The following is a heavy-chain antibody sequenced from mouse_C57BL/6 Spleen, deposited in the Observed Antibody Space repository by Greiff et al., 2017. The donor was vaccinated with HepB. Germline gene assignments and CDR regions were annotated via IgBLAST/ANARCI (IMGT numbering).Heavy chain of an antibody. V-gene: IGHV1-80*01. CDR2: IYPGDGDT. D-gene: IGHD3-2*02. J-gene: IGHJ4*01. Sequence: VQLQQSGAELVKPGASVKISCKASGYAFSSYWMNWVKQRPGKGLEWIGQIYPGDGDTNYNGKFKGKATLTADKSSSTAYMQLSSLTSEDSAVYFCARGGSGYVRAMDYWGQGTSVTVSS. CDR3: ARGGSGYVRAMDY. CDR1: GYAFSSYW.